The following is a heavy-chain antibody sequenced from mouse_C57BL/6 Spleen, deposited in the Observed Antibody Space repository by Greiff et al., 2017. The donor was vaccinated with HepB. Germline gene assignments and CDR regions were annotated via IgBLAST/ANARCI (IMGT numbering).Heavy chain of an antibody. CDR2: IDPSDSET. D-gene: IGHD1-1*01. CDR3: ARRDYYGSSGDFDY. J-gene: IGHJ2*01. V-gene: IGHV1-52*01. CDR1: GYTFTSYW. Sequence: QVQLQQPGAELVRPGSSVKLSCKASGYTFTSYWMHWVKQRPIQGLEWIGNIDPSDSETHYNQKFKDKATLTVDKSSSTAYMQLSSLTSEDSAVYYCARRDYYGSSGDFDYWGQGTTLTVSS.